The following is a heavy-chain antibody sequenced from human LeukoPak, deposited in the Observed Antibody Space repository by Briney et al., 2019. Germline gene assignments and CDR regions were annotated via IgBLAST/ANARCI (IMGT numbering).Heavy chain of an antibody. Sequence: GGSLRLSCAASGFSFDDYGMSWVRQAPGQGLEWVSGINWNGGSTGYADSVKGRLTISRDNAKNSLYLQMSSLRAEDTALYYCARGFLADLSMVWVDYWGQGTLVTVSS. D-gene: IGHD3-10*01. CDR1: GFSFDDYG. J-gene: IGHJ4*02. CDR3: ARGFLADLSMVWVDY. V-gene: IGHV3-20*04. CDR2: INWNGGST.